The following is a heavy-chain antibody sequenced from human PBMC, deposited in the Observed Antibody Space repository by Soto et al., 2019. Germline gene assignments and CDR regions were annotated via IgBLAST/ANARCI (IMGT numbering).Heavy chain of an antibody. CDR1: GLTFSSYV. CDR2: ISGSGRST. Sequence: GGSLRLSCAASGLTFSSYVMSWVRQAPGKGLEWVSGISGSGRSTYYADSVKGRFTISRDNSKNTLYLQMNSLRAEDTAVYYCAKELSGPFDYWGQGTLVTVSS. D-gene: IGHD3-9*01. J-gene: IGHJ4*02. V-gene: IGHV3-23*01. CDR3: AKELSGPFDY.